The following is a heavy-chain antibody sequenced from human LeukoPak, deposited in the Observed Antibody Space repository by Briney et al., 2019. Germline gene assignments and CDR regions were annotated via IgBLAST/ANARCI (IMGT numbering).Heavy chain of an antibody. V-gene: IGHV4-61*01. Sequence: SETLSLTCTVSGHSVSSGSYYWNWFRKPPGKGLEWNGYICDRGSTNYNPSRKSRVTISVDTSKNQFSLKLSSVTAADTAVYYCARENDAFDIWDQGTMVTVSS. J-gene: IGHJ3*02. CDR3: ARENDAFDI. CDR1: GHSVSSGSYY. CDR2: ICDRGST.